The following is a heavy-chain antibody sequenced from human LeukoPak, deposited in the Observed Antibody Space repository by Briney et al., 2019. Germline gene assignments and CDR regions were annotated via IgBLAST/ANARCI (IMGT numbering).Heavy chain of an antibody. CDR3: AKDAPSGNFDY. Sequence: QPGRSLRLSCAASGFTFSSYGMHWVRQAPGKGLEWVAVIWYDGSNKYYADSVKGRFTISRDNSKNTLYLQMNNLRAEDTAVYYCAKDAPSGNFDYWGQGTLVTVSS. V-gene: IGHV3-33*06. CDR1: GFTFSSYG. J-gene: IGHJ4*02. D-gene: IGHD1-26*01. CDR2: IWYDGSNK.